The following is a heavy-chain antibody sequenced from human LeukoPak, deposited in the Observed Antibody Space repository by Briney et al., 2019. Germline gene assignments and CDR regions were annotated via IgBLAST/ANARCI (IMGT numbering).Heavy chain of an antibody. J-gene: IGHJ6*02. D-gene: IGHD3-3*01. V-gene: IGHV1-2*06. CDR3: ARAPLYDFWSGYQYYYYGMDV. CDR2: INPNSGGT. CDR1: GYTFTGYY. Sequence: ASVKVSCKASGYTFTGYYMHWVRQAPGQGLEWMGRINPNSGGTNYAQKFQGRVTMTRDTSISTAYMELSRLRSDDTAVYYCARAPLYDFWSGYQYYYYGMDVWGQGTTVTVSS.